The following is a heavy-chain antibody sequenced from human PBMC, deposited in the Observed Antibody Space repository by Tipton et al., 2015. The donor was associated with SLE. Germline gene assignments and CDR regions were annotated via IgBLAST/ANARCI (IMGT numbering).Heavy chain of an antibody. CDR1: GGTFSSYA. CDR2: IISIFGTA. D-gene: IGHD6-6*01. CDR3: ARGVKQLVRTEYFQH. J-gene: IGHJ1*01. Sequence: QSGAEVKKPGSSVKVSCKASGGTFSSYAISWVRQAPGQGLEWMGGIISIFGTANYAQKFQGRVTITTDESTSTAYMELSSLRSEDTAVYYCARGVKQLVRTEYFQHWGQGTLVTVSS. V-gene: IGHV1-69*05.